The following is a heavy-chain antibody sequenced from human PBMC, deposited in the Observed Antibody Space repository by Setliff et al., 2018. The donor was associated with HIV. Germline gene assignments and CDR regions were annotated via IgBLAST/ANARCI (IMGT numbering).Heavy chain of an antibody. Sequence: SETLSLTCTVSGGSISSGNYYWSWIRQPAGKGLEWIGRIYTSGSTNYNPSLKSRVTISVDTSKNQFSLKLSSVTAADTAVYYCARDVLQFEAEAFDIWGQGTMVTVSS. V-gene: IGHV4-61*02. CDR3: ARDVLQFEAEAFDI. J-gene: IGHJ3*02. D-gene: IGHD3-3*01. CDR1: GGSISSGNYY. CDR2: IYTSGST.